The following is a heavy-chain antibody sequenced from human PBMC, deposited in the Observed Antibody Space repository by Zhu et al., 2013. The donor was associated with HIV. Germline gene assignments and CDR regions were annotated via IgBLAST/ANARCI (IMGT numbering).Heavy chain of an antibody. CDR2: IYYSGST. V-gene: IGHV4-59*01. CDR3: ARSDRGKLAG. CDR1: GGSISSYY. D-gene: IGHD1-1*01. Sequence: QVQLQESGPGLVKPSETLSLTCTVSGGSISSYYWSWIRQPPGKGLEWIGYIYYSGSTNYNPSLKSRVTISVDTSKNQFSLKLSSVTAADTAVYYCARSDRGKLAGWGQGTLVTVSS. J-gene: IGHJ4*02.